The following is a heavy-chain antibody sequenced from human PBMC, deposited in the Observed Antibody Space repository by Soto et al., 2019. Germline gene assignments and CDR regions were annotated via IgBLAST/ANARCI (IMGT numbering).Heavy chain of an antibody. J-gene: IGHJ3*02. V-gene: IGHV4-31*03. Sequence: QVQLQESGPGLVKPSQTLSLTCTVSGGSISSGGYYWSWIRQHPGKGLEWIGYIYYSGSTYYNPSXKXRFXISVDPSKNQCSLKLSSVTAADTAVYYCARDDNSGSQGFEIWGQGTMVTVSS. CDR2: IYYSGST. CDR3: ARDDNSGSQGFEI. D-gene: IGHD3-22*01. CDR1: GGSISSGGYY.